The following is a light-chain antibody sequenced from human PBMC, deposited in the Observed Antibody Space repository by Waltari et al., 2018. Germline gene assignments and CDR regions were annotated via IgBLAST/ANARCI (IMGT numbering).Light chain of an antibody. CDR3: SSYTSSSTFGWV. V-gene: IGLV2-14*01. CDR2: DVS. J-gene: IGLJ3*02. CDR1: SSDVGNYDY. Sequence: QSALTQPASVSGSPGQSSTISCTGTSSDVGNYDYVSWYQQYPGKAPKLIIYDVSKRPSGISNRFSGAQPGNTASLNISGLQPEDEADYYCSSYTSSSTFGWVFGGGTKLTVL.